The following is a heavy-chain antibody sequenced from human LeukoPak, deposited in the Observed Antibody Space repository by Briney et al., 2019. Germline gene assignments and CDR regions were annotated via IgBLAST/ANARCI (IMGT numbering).Heavy chain of an antibody. CDR3: APRKSNDRRENYFDY. Sequence: PGESLRLSCAASGFTFSTCSMNWVRQAPGKGLEWVSSISFSSSSIYYADSVKGRFTISRDNAKNSLYLQMNSLRAEDTAVYYCAPRKSNDRRENYFDYWGQGPLSPSPQ. D-gene: IGHD3-22*01. CDR1: GFTFSTCS. V-gene: IGHV3-21*04. CDR2: ISFSSSSI. J-gene: IGHJ4*02.